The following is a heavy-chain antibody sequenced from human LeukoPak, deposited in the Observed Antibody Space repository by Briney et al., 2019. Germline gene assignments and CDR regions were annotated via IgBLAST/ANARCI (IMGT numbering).Heavy chain of an antibody. J-gene: IGHJ4*02. V-gene: IGHV3-48*01. Sequence: PGGSLRLSCAAPGFTFSSYSMNWVRQAPGKGLEWVSYISSSSSTIYYADSVKGRFTISRDNAKNSLYLQMNSLRAEDTAVYYCARDAAPYYDFWSGYYVDYWGQGTLVTVSS. CDR1: GFTFSSYS. CDR2: ISSSSSTI. D-gene: IGHD3-3*01. CDR3: ARDAAPYYDFWSGYYVDY.